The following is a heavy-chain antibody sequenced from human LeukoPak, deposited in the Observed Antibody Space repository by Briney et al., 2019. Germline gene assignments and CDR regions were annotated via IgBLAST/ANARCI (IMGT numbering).Heavy chain of an antibody. Sequence: PSQTLSLTCAVSGGSISSGGYSWSWIRQPPGKGLEWIGYIYHSGSTYYNPSLKSRVTISVDRSKNQFSLKLGSVTAADTAVYYCVKVTGFLDVFDIWGQGRMVTVSS. D-gene: IGHD3-3*01. J-gene: IGHJ3*02. CDR3: VKVTGFLDVFDI. CDR2: IYHSGST. V-gene: IGHV4-30-2*01. CDR1: GGSISSGGYS.